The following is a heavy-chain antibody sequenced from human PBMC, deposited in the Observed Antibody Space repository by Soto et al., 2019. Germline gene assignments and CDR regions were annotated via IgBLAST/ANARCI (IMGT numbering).Heavy chain of an antibody. D-gene: IGHD2-2*02. CDR2: IYLGDSDT. CDR1: GYSFTSYW. Sequence: XSLKISCKGSGYSFTSYWIGWVRQMPGKGLEWMGIIYLGDSDTRYSPSFQGQVTISADKSISTAYLQWSSLKASDTAMYYCARQTYCSSTSCYTVDSWGQGTLVTVSS. J-gene: IGHJ4*02. CDR3: ARQTYCSSTSCYTVDS. V-gene: IGHV5-51*01.